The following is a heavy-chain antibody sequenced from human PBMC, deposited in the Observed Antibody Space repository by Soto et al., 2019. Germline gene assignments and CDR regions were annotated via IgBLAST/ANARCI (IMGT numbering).Heavy chain of an antibody. J-gene: IGHJ3*02. Sequence: GGSLRLSCAASGFTFSSYGMHWVRQAPGKGLEWVAVIWYDGSNKYYADSVKGRFTISRDNSKNTLYLQMNSLRAEDTAVYYYARVFASFGGATYAFDIWGQGTMVTVS. CDR1: GFTFSSYG. CDR2: IWYDGSNK. CDR3: ARVFASFGGATYAFDI. V-gene: IGHV3-33*01. D-gene: IGHD1-26*01.